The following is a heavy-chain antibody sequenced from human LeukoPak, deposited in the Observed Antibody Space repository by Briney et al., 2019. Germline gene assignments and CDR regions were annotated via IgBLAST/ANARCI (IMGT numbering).Heavy chain of an antibody. CDR3: ARESAYSSASDY. Sequence: GGSLRLSCAGSGFTATTNYMSWVRQAPGKGLEWVSVIYSSGSTSYADSVKGRFTISRDSSKNTLYLQMNSLRAEDTAVYYCARESAYSSASDYWGQGTLVTVSS. D-gene: IGHD6-25*01. CDR1: GFTATTNY. CDR2: IYSSGST. J-gene: IGHJ4*02. V-gene: IGHV3-53*01.